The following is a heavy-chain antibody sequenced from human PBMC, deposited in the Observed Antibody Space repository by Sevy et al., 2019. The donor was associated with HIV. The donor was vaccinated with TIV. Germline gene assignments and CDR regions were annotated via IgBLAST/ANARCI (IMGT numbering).Heavy chain of an antibody. J-gene: IGHJ6*02. V-gene: IGHV3-15*01. CDR2: IKSKADGGTT. D-gene: IGHD2-8*02. Sequence: GGSLRLSCAASGFTFTYAWMTWVRQAPGKGLEWVGHIKSKADGGTTDYAEPVKGRFTISRDDSKNTLYLQMNSLKTEDTAVYYCSTDPIIVLLVTNGMDVWGQGTTVTVSS. CDR3: STDPIIVLLVTNGMDV. CDR1: GFTFTYAW.